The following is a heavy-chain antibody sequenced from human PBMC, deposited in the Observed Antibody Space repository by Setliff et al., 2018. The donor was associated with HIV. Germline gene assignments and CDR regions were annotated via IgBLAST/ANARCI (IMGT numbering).Heavy chain of an antibody. D-gene: IGHD2-8*01. CDR1: GYSISSGFY. Sequence: SVTLSLTCAVSGYSISSGFYWGWIRQPPGKGLEWIGSIYHSGSTYYNPSLRSRVTISVDTSKNQFSLKLSSVTAADTAVYYCARDAPTVYANGWFDPWGQGTLVTVSS. CDR2: IYHSGST. J-gene: IGHJ5*02. V-gene: IGHV4-38-2*02. CDR3: ARDAPTVYANGWFDP.